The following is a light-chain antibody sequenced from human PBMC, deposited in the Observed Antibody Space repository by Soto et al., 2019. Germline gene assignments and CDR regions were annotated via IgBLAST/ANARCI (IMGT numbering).Light chain of an antibody. CDR3: QQFHNWPRT. CDR1: QSVSSSY. Sequence: EMVLTQSPGTLSLSPGERATPSCRASQSVSSSYLAWYQQKPGQAPRLLIYGASTRAAGIPARFSGSGSGTEFTLTITSLQSEDFAVYYCQQFHNWPRTFGQGTKVDIK. V-gene: IGKV3-15*01. J-gene: IGKJ1*01. CDR2: GAS.